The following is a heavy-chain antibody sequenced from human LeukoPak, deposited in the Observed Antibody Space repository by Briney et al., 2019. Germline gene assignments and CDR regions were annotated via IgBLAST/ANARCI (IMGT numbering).Heavy chain of an antibody. CDR3: ARKPNYYYYYMDV. CDR1: GGSISSYY. D-gene: IGHD1-14*01. V-gene: IGHV4-59*08. CDR2: MYYSGST. J-gene: IGHJ6*03. Sequence: SETLSLTCTVSGGSISSYYVSWIRQPPGKGLEWMGYMYYSGSTNYNPSLRSRLTISVDTSKNQFSRKLSPVTGADTAVYYCARKPNYYYYYMDVWGKGPTVSVPS.